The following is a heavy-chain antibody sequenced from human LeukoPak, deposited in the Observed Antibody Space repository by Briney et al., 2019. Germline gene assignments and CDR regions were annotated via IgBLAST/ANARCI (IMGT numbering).Heavy chain of an antibody. D-gene: IGHD3-3*01. J-gene: IGHJ5*02. Sequence: SETLSLTCTVSGGSMNSGFYYWSWIRQPAGKGLEWIGRISPSGSINYNPSLKSRVSISLDTSKNQFSLQLSSVTAADTAVYHCARDSGYYDFWSGYFLSATPGGGFDPWGQATLVTVSS. CDR2: ISPSGSI. CDR3: ARDSGYYDFWSGYFLSATPGGGFDP. V-gene: IGHV4-61*02. CDR1: GGSMNSGFYY.